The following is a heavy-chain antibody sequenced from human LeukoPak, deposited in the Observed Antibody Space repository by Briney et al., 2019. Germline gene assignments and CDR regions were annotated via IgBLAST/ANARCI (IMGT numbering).Heavy chain of an antibody. Sequence: SETLSLTCTVSGGSISSSSYYWGWIRQPPGKGLEWIGSIYYSGSTYYNPSLKSRVTMSVDTSKNQFSLKLSSVTAADTAVYYCARMVVITGNWFDPWGQGTLVTVSS. D-gene: IGHD3-22*01. V-gene: IGHV4-39*07. CDR1: GGSISSSSYY. CDR3: ARMVVITGNWFDP. CDR2: IYYSGST. J-gene: IGHJ5*02.